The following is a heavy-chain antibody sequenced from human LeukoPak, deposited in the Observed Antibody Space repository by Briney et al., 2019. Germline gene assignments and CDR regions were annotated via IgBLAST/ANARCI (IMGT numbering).Heavy chain of an antibody. Sequence: GGSLRLSCAASGFTFSSYSMNWVRHAPGKGLEWVSSISSSSSYIYYADSVKGRFTISRDNAKNSLYLQMNSLRAEDTAVYYCARDKDTAMVIDYWGQGTLVTVSS. CDR1: GFTFSSYS. J-gene: IGHJ4*02. CDR3: ARDKDTAMVIDY. D-gene: IGHD5-18*01. V-gene: IGHV3-21*01. CDR2: ISSSSSYI.